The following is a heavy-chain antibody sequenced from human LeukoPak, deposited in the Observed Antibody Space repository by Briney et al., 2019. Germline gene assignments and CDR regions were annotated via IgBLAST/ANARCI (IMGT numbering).Heavy chain of an antibody. CDR3: ARSGEPGNFDY. D-gene: IGHD2-15*01. J-gene: IGHJ4*02. CDR1: GGSISSGDYY. Sequence: PSETLSLTCTVSGGSISSGDYYWSWIRQPPGKGLEWIGYIYYSGSTYYNPSLKSRVTISVDTSKNQFSLKLSSVTAADTAVYYCARSGEPGNFDYWGQGTLVTVSS. CDR2: IYYSGST. V-gene: IGHV4-30-4*01.